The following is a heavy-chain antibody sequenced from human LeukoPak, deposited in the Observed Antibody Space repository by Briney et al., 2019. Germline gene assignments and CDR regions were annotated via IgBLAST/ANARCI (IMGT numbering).Heavy chain of an antibody. V-gene: IGHV3-11*04. CDR3: ARDQDDYGDYWYFDL. Sequence: GGSLRLSCVASGFTFSDHYMSWIRQAPGKGLEWVSYISTSGSYIQYADSVNGRFTISRDNALNSLHLQMNSLRAEDTAVYYCARDQDDYGDYWYFDLWGRGTLVTVSS. J-gene: IGHJ2*01. CDR1: GFTFSDHY. D-gene: IGHD4-17*01. CDR2: ISTSGSYI.